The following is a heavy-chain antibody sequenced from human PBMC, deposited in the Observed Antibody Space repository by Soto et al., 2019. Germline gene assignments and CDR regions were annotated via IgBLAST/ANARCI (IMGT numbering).Heavy chain of an antibody. Sequence: GGSLRLSCAASGFTFSSYNMDWVRQAPGKGLEWVSAVSDSGGSTYYADSVKGRFTISRDNSKNTLYLQMNSLRAEDTAVYYCASGYCSGAGCYSGAFDIWGQGTMVTVS. V-gene: IGHV3-23*01. J-gene: IGHJ3*02. CDR2: VSDSGGST. CDR1: GFTFSSYN. CDR3: ASGYCSGAGCYSGAFDI. D-gene: IGHD2-15*01.